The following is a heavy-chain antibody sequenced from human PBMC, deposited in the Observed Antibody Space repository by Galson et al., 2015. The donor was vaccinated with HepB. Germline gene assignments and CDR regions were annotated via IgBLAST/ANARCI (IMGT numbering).Heavy chain of an antibody. D-gene: IGHD6-6*01. CDR3: TRGYSSSPPGFDY. J-gene: IGHJ4*02. CDR1: GYSFTDYW. V-gene: IGHV5-51*01. Sequence: GAEVKKPGESLKISCKGSGYSFTDYWIGWVRQMPGKGLEWMGIIYPSDSDTRYSPSFQGRVTMSADKSISTAYLQWSSLKASDTAMYYCTRGYSSSPPGFDYWGQGTLVTVSS. CDR2: IYPSDSDT.